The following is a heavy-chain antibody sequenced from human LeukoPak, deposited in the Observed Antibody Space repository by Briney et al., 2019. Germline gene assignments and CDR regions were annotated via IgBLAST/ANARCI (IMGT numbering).Heavy chain of an antibody. V-gene: IGHV3-7*04. J-gene: IGHJ3*02. Sequence: GGSLRLSCAASGFSFSSYWMTWVRQAPGKGLEWVANIKRDGSDKYYLDSVKGRFTISRDNAKNSLYLQMNSLRAEDMAVYYCARDAPWDDDPFDIWGQGTMVTVSS. CDR3: ARDAPWDDDPFDI. D-gene: IGHD1-26*01. CDR2: IKRDGSDK. CDR1: GFSFSSYW.